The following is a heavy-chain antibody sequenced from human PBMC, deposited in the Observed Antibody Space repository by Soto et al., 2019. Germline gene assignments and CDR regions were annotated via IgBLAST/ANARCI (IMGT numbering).Heavy chain of an antibody. V-gene: IGHV1-69*06. J-gene: IGHJ6*02. CDR3: AAHDYISLVHRYYYYYGMDV. CDR1: GGTFSSYA. CDR2: IIPIFGTA. Sequence: QVQLVQSGAEVKKPGSSVKVSCKASGGTFSSYAISWVRQAPGQGLEWMGGIIPIFGTANYAQKFQGRVTITADKSTSTAYMELSSLRSEDTAVYYCAAHDYISLVHRYYYYYGMDVWGQGTTVTVSS. D-gene: IGHD4-4*01.